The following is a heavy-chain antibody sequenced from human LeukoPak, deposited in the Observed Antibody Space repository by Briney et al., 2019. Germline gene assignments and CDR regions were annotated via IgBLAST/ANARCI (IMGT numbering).Heavy chain of an antibody. V-gene: IGHV3-30*04. J-gene: IGHJ4*02. CDR3: ARGYRPYNSACLFAS. Sequence: GRSLRLSCAASGFTFSTYTMHWVRQAPGKGLEWVAVISYDGSYTYYAESVRGRFTFSRDNSKNTLYLQMNSLKPEDTAVYYCARGYRPYNSACLFASWGQGTLVTVSS. CDR2: ISYDGSYT. D-gene: IGHD6-25*01. CDR1: GFTFSTYT.